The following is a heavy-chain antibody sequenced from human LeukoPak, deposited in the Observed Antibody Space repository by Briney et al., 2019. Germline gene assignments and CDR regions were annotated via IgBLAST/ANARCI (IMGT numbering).Heavy chain of an antibody. Sequence: SQTLSLTCAISGDSVSSNSAAWNWIRQSPSRGLEWLGRTYYRSKWYNDYAVSVKSRIAINPDTSKNQFSLQLNSVTPEGTAVYYCARSTLYCGGDCSAGWFDPWGQGTLVTVSS. CDR3: ARSTLYCGGDCSAGWFDP. V-gene: IGHV6-1*01. CDR1: GDSVSSNSAA. J-gene: IGHJ5*02. CDR2: TYYRSKWYN. D-gene: IGHD2-21*02.